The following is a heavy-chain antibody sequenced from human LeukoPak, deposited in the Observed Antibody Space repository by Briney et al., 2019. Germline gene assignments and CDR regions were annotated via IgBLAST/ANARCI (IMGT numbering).Heavy chain of an antibody. V-gene: IGHV4-34*01. J-gene: IGHJ6*03. Sequence: PSETLSLTCAVYGGSFSGYYWSWIRQPPGKGLEWIGEINHSGSTNYNPSLKSRVTISVETSKNQFSLKLSSVTAADTAVYYCARDGYCSSTSCYRASRGNAPRGLYYYYYYMDVWGKGTTVTVSS. CDR3: ARDGYCSSTSCYRASRGNAPRGLYYYYYYMDV. CDR1: GGSFSGYY. CDR2: INHSGST. D-gene: IGHD2-2*01.